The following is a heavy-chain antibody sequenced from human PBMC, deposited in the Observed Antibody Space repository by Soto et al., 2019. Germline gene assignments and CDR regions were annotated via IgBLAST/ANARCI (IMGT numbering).Heavy chain of an antibody. J-gene: IGHJ6*03. Sequence: QVQLQESGPGLVKPSQTLSLTCTVSGGSISSGGYYWSWIRQHPGKGLEWIGYIYYSGSTYYNPSLKSRVTISVDTSKNQFSLKLSSVTAADTAVYYCARDRQNDIVVVPAATLVGYYYYMDVWGKGTTVTVSS. CDR2: IYYSGST. D-gene: IGHD2-2*01. V-gene: IGHV4-31*03. CDR1: GGSISSGGYY. CDR3: ARDRQNDIVVVPAATLVGYYYYMDV.